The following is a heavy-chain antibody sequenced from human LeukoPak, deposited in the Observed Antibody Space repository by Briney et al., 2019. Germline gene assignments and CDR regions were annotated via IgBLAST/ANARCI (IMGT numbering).Heavy chain of an antibody. D-gene: IGHD5-18*01. V-gene: IGHV3-15*01. CDR2: IKSKTDGGTT. CDR3: TTAPRETATRPFYYYYYGMDV. CDR1: GFPFSNAW. J-gene: IGHJ6*02. Sequence: GGSLRLSCAASGFPFSNAWMSWVRQAPGKGLEWVGRIKSKTDGGTTDYAAPVKGRFTISRDEAKNTLYLQMNSLKTEDTAVYYSTTAPRETATRPFYYYYYGMDVWGQGTTVTVSS.